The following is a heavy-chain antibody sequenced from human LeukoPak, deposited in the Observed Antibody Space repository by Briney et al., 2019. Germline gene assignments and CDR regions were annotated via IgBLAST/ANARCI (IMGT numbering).Heavy chain of an antibody. J-gene: IGHJ4*02. Sequence: LSLSCPGIGFMLRSCGVHWVRQAPGKGLEWVSYISSSSYTIYYAGSVKGRFTIARDNAKNSLYLQMNSLGADDTAVYYCAREDTSGYSLSFDYWGQGTLVTVSS. CDR3: AREDTSGYSLSFDY. V-gene: IGHV3-48*03. CDR1: GFMLRSCG. D-gene: IGHD3-22*01. CDR2: ISSSSYTI.